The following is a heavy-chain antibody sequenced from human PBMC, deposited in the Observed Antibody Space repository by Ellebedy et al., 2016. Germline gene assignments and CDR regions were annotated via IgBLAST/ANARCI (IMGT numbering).Heavy chain of an antibody. CDR2: ISYDGSNK. CDR1: GFTFSSYA. D-gene: IGHD2-2*01. Sequence: GGSLRLXXAASGFTFSSYAMHWVRQAPGKGLEWVAVISYDGSNKYYADSVKGRFTISRDNSKNTLYLQMNSLRAEDTAVYYCARGVFRYCSSTSCSGSFDYWGQGTLVTVSS. J-gene: IGHJ4*02. CDR3: ARGVFRYCSSTSCSGSFDY. V-gene: IGHV3-30-3*01.